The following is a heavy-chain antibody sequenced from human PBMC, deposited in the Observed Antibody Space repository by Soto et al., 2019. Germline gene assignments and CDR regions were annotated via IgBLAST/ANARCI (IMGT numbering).Heavy chain of an antibody. CDR2: IIPILGIA. CDR1: RGTFSSYT. CDR3: ARDWITMVRGVIANYGMDV. J-gene: IGHJ6*02. Sequence: QVQLVQSGAEVKKPGSSVKVSCKASRGTFSSYTISWVRQAPGQGLEWMGRIIPILGIANYAQKFQGRVTISADKATSAAYMELSSLRSEDTAVYYCARDWITMVRGVIANYGMDVWGQGTTVTVSS. V-gene: IGHV1-69*08. D-gene: IGHD3-10*01.